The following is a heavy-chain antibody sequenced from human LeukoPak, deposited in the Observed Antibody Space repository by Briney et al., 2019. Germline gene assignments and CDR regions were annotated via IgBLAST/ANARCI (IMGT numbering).Heavy chain of an antibody. CDR1: GGSISSSSYY. CDR2: IYYSGST. D-gene: IGHD6-19*01. J-gene: IGHJ4*02. V-gene: IGHV4-39*07. Sequence: VKPSETLSLTCTVSGGSISSSSYYWGWIRQTPGKGLEWIGSIYYSGSTYYNPSLKSRVTISVDTSKNQLSLKLSSVTAADTAVYYCARVGAVASAVWIDYWGQGTLVTVSS. CDR3: ARVGAVASAVWIDY.